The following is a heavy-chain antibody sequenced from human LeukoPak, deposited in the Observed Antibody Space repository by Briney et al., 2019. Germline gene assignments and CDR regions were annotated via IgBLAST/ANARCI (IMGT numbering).Heavy chain of an antibody. Sequence: GGSLRLSCAASGFTFSNYGMNWVRQTPDKGLEWVASISSTSSYIYYTDSVRGRFTISRDNTKNSLYLQMNSLRAEDTAVYYCARDFSETLGVWGQGTLVTVSS. J-gene: IGHJ4*02. V-gene: IGHV3-21*01. CDR3: ARDFSETLGV. CDR2: ISSTSSYI. D-gene: IGHD3-10*01. CDR1: GFTFSNYG.